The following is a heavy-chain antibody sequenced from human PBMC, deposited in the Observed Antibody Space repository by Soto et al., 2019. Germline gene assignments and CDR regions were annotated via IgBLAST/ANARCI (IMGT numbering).Heavy chain of an antibody. Sequence: PSETLSLTCVVSGFSINSNNWWVWIRQPPGKGLEWIGDIYYTGSTFYSPSLKNRVTMSVDSAKGQFSLKLSSVTAVDTAVYYCAKDTAPDYWGQGTLVTVSS. CDR1: GFSINSNNW. V-gene: IGHV4-28*03. CDR3: AKDTAPDY. CDR2: IYYTGST. J-gene: IGHJ4*02.